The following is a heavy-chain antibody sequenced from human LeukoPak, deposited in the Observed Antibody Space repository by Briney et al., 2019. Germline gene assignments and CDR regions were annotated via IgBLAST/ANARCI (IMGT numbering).Heavy chain of an antibody. D-gene: IGHD3-22*01. Sequence: ASVQVSCKASGYTFTSYGISSLRQAPGHGLEGMGWISAYNGNTNYAQKLQGRVTMPTHTSKSTAYMELSSLRSEDTAVYYCARDGYYDSSGYYNFDYGGQGTLVTVSS. J-gene: IGHJ4*02. CDR3: ARDGYYDSSGYYNFDY. CDR1: GYTFTSYG. CDR2: ISAYNGNT. V-gene: IGHV1-18*01.